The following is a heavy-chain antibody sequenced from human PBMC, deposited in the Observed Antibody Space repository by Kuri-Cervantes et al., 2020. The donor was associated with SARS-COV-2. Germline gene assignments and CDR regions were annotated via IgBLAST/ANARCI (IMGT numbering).Heavy chain of an antibody. Sequence: LKISCAASGFTFSSYAMHWVRQAPGKGPEWVAVISYDGSNKYYADSVKGRFTISRDNSKNTLYLQMNSLRAEDTAVYYCAKVHAYFDRLSNFDYWGQGTLVTVSS. V-gene: IGHV3-30*01. J-gene: IGHJ4*02. CDR1: GFTFSSYA. CDR3: AKVHAYFDRLSNFDY. D-gene: IGHD3-9*01. CDR2: ISYDGSNK.